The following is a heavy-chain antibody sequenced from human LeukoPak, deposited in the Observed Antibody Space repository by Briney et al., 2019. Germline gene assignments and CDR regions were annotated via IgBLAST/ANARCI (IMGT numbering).Heavy chain of an antibody. V-gene: IGHV3-23*01. J-gene: IGHJ2*01. D-gene: IGHD2-2*01. Sequence: GGSLKLSCAASGFAFSSYVMTWVRQAPGKGLEWVSSISNTGGSTYYADSVKGRFTISRDNSKNTLYLQLNSLRAEDTAVYYCARDLTIGMGVPAADWYFDLWGRGTLVTVSS. CDR3: ARDLTIGMGVPAADWYFDL. CDR2: ISNTGGST. CDR1: GFAFSSYV.